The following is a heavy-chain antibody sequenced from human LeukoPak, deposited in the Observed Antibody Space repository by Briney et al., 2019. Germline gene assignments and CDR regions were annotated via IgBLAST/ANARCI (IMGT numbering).Heavy chain of an antibody. CDR3: ARETVPHYFDS. CDR1: GGSISSGYYY. J-gene: IGHJ4*02. Sequence: PSETLSLTCTVSGGSISSGYYYWSGIWQPPGKGLEWIGYIYETGSTYYNPSLKSRVTISIDRSENQFSLELNSVTAADTAVYYSARETVPHYFDSWGQGTLVTVSS. CDR2: IYETGST. D-gene: IGHD2-2*01. V-gene: IGHV4-30-2*01.